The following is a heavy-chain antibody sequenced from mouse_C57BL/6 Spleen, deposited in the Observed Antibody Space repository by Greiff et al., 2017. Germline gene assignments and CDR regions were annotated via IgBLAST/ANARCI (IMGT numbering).Heavy chain of an antibody. CDR2: INPSSGYT. J-gene: IGHJ4*01. V-gene: IGHV1-4*01. D-gene: IGHD2-5*01. CDR3: AREHSNYRAMDD. CDR1: GYTFTSYT. Sequence: QVQLQQSGAELARPGASVKMSCKASGYTFTSYTLHWVKQRPGQGLEWIGYINPSSGYTKYNQKFKDKATLTADKSSSTAYMQLSSLSSEDSAVYYCAREHSNYRAMDDWGQGTSVTVSS.